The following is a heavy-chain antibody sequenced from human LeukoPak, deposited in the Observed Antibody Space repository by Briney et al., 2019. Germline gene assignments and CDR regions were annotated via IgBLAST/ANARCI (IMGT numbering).Heavy chain of an antibody. CDR1: GGSISSYY. V-gene: IGHV4-59*04. J-gene: IGHJ4*02. CDR2: IYYSGST. D-gene: IGHD2/OR15-2a*01. Sequence: SETLSLTCTVSGGSISSYYWSWIRQPPGKGLEWIGYIYYSGSTYYNPSLKSRVTISVDTSKNQFSLKLSSVTAADTAVYYCARRSMANPFDYWGQGTLVTVSS. CDR3: ARRSMANPFDY.